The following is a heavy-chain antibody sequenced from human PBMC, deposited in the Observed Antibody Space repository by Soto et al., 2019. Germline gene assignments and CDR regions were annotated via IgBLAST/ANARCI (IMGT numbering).Heavy chain of an antibody. V-gene: IGHV3-74*01. CDR2: INSDGSST. Sequence: EVQLVESGGGLVQPGGSLRLSCAASGFTFSSYWMHWVRQAPGQGLVWVSRINSDGSSTSYADSVKGRFTISRDNAKNTLYLQMNSLRAEDTAGYYCARAEWDIVPLNGCDPWGQGTLVTVSS. CDR1: GFTFSSYW. D-gene: IGHD2-8*01. J-gene: IGHJ5*02. CDR3: ARAEWDIVPLNGCDP.